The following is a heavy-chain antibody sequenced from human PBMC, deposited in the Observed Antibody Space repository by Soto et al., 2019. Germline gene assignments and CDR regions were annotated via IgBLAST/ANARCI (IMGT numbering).Heavy chain of an antibody. D-gene: IGHD2-8*01. CDR2: IKQDGSEK. V-gene: IGHV3-7*01. J-gene: IGHJ4*02. CDR3: ADLLGYCANAVCPFYD. Sequence: GWSLRLSCAASGFTFSSFWMSWVRQAPGKGLEWVANIKQDGSEKYYVDSVKGRFTISRDNAKNSLYLQMNSLRAEDTAVDYCADLLGYCANAVCPFYDWGQGTLVTVSS. CDR1: GFTFSSFW.